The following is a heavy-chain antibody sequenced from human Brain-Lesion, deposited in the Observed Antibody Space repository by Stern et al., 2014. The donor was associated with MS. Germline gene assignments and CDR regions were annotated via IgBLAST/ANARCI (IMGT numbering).Heavy chain of an antibody. CDR1: GGSVSSTSYA. V-gene: IGHV4-39*01. Sequence: VQLLESGPGLVKPSETLSLTCTVAGGSVSSTSYAWAWIRQPPGKGLEWIGTIYYSGNTYYSPSLKSRLTISLDTSKNQFSLQRRSVTAADTAVYYCAGEEDIRYCSGGSCTGNWFDPWGQGTLVTVSS. CDR3: AGEEDIRYCSGGSCTGNWFDP. CDR2: IYYSGNT. D-gene: IGHD2-15*01. J-gene: IGHJ5*02.